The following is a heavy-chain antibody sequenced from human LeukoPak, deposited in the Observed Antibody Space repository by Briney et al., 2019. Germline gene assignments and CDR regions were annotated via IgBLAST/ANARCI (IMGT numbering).Heavy chain of an antibody. V-gene: IGHV6-1*01. Sequence: SQTLSLTCAISGDSFSSNSAAWNWIRQSPSRGLEWLGRTYYRSKWYNDYAVSVKSRITINPDTSKNQFSLQLNSVTPEDTAVYYCARGTIPHGYCSSTSCYKFRDYYYGMDVWGQGTTVTVSS. CDR3: ARGTIPHGYCSSTSCYKFRDYYYGMDV. J-gene: IGHJ6*02. D-gene: IGHD2-2*02. CDR2: TYYRSKWYN. CDR1: GDSFSSNSAA.